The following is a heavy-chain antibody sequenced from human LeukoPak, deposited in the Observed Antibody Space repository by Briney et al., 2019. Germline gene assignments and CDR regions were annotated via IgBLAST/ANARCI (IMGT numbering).Heavy chain of an antibody. D-gene: IGHD6-19*01. J-gene: IGHJ6*03. CDR3: ARAVKSRQWLVDYYYYYMDV. CDR2: MNPNSGNT. V-gene: IGHV1-8*03. Sequence: GASVKVSCKASGYTFTGYYMHWVRQATGQGLEWMGWMNPNSGNTGYAQKFQGRVTITRNTSISTAYMELSSLRSEDTAVYYCARAVKSRQWLVDYYYYYMDVWSKGTTVTVSS. CDR1: GYTFTGYY.